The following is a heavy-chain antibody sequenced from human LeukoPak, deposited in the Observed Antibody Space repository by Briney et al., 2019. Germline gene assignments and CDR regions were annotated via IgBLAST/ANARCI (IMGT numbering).Heavy chain of an antibody. CDR1: GFTFDDYA. V-gene: IGHV3-9*01. Sequence: GGSLRLSCAASGFTFDDYAMHWVRQAPGKGLEWVSGISWNSGSIGYADSVKGRFTISRDNAKNSLYLQMNSLRAEDTALYYCAKAVAGRHFDYWGQGTLVTVSS. J-gene: IGHJ4*02. D-gene: IGHD6-19*01. CDR3: AKAVAGRHFDY. CDR2: ISWNSGSI.